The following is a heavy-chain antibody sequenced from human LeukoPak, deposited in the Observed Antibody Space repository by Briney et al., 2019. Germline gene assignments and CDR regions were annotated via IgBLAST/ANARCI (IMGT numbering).Heavy chain of an antibody. Sequence: HAGGSLRLSCVASGFTFNTYWIHWVRQGPGKGLVWVSLISADGTTTTYADSVQGRFTISRDNAKNTLYLQMNSLRVEDTAVYYCGSPRTFSGRNVLDMWGQGTMVTVSS. J-gene: IGHJ3*02. D-gene: IGHD3-10*02. CDR3: GSPRTFSGRNVLDM. V-gene: IGHV3-74*01. CDR1: GFTFNTYW. CDR2: ISADGTTT.